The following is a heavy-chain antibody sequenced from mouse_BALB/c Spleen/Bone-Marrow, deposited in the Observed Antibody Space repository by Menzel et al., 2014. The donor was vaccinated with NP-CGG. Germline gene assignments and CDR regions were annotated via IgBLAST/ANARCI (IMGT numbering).Heavy chain of an antibody. CDR2: INPSSGYT. J-gene: IGHJ2*01. CDR3: ARRDYFDY. V-gene: IGHV1-4*01. CDR1: GYTFTSCT. Sequence: LVESGAELARPGASVKMSCKASGYTFTSCTMHWVKQRPGQGLEWIRYINPSSGYTNYNQKFKDKATLTADKSSSTAYMQLSSLTSEDSAVYYCARRDYFDYWGQGTTLTVSS.